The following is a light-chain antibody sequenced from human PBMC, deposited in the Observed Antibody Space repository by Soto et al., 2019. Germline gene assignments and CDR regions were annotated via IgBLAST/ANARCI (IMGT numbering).Light chain of an antibody. Sequence: ELVLTQSPDTLSLSPGQRATLSCRASQSVRSDFLVWYQQKPGQAPRLLIYGASSRATGIPDRFSGGGSGTDFILSISRLAPEDFAVYYCQHYDNSPPSVTFGPGTKVDIK. CDR1: QSVRSDF. J-gene: IGKJ3*01. V-gene: IGKV3-20*01. CDR2: GAS. CDR3: QHYDNSPPSVT.